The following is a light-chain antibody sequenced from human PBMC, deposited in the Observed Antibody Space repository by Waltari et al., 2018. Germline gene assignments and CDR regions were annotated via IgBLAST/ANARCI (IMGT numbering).Light chain of an antibody. CDR3: TSYTISTTWV. V-gene: IGLV2-14*01. Sequence: QSALTQPASVSGSPGPSITISCTGTSSDIGYYNHVSWYQQYPGRAPKLMIYEVNNRPSGVSNRFSGSKSDNTASLTISGLQAEDEAHYYCTSYTISTTWVFGGGTKLTVL. CDR2: EVN. J-gene: IGLJ3*02. CDR1: SSDIGYYNH.